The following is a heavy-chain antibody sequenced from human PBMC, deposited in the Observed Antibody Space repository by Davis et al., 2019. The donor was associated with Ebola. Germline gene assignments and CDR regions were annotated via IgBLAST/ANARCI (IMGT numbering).Heavy chain of an antibody. CDR3: ARRATIFGVVISGRGGMDV. CDR1: GYTFTSYD. Sequence: ASVKVSCKASGYTFTSYDINWVRQATGQGLEWMGWMNPNSGNTGYAQKFQGRVTMTRNTSISTAYMELSSLRSEDTAVYYCARRATIFGVVISGRGGMDVWGKGTTVTVSS. V-gene: IGHV1-8*01. D-gene: IGHD3-3*01. J-gene: IGHJ6*04. CDR2: MNPNSGNT.